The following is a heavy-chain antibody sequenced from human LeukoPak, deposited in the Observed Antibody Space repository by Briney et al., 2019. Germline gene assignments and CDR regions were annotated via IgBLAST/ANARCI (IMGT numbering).Heavy chain of an antibody. D-gene: IGHD6-19*01. CDR2: ISSSGSTM. Sequence: GGSLRLSCAASGFTFSSYEMNWVRQAPGKGLEWVSYISSSGSTMYYADSVKGRFTISRDNAKNSLYLQMNSLRAEDTAVYYCARDGIAVAVPSAFDIWGQGTMVTVSS. J-gene: IGHJ3*02. CDR1: GFTFSSYE. CDR3: ARDGIAVAVPSAFDI. V-gene: IGHV3-48*03.